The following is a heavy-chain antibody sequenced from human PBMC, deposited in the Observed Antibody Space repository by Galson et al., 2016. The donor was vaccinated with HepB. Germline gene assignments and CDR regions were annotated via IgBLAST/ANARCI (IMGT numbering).Heavy chain of an antibody. V-gene: IGHV3-30*07. Sequence: SLRLSCAASGFTFRDNSMHWIRQAPGKGLEWVAVISFDGRHDFYSDSVKGRFTISRDNSNNTLHLQMSRLRAEDTAVYYCARNLTTRLYVASGSYGYFQDWSQATLVTVSS. CDR3: ARNLTTRLYVASGSYGYFQD. CDR2: ISFDGRHD. CDR1: GFTFRDNS. J-gene: IGHJ1*01. D-gene: IGHD4/OR15-4a*01.